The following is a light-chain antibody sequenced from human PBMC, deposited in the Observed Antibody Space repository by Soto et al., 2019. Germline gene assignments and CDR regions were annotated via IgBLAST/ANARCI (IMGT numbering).Light chain of an antibody. CDR3: QNYKTYPWT. Sequence: DIQMTQSPSTLSASVGDRATITCRASQTIDSWLAWYQQRPGKPPNLLIYKASTLASGVPSRFSGSGSGTEFTLTISSLQPDDLASYYCQNYKTYPWTFGQGTTVDIK. J-gene: IGKJ1*01. CDR2: KAS. CDR1: QTIDSW. V-gene: IGKV1-5*03.